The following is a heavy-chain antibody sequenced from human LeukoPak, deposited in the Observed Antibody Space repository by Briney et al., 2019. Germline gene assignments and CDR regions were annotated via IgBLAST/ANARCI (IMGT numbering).Heavy chain of an antibody. CDR2: IYNSGST. CDR3: ARNSSGNYFDY. Sequence: PSETLSLTCAVSGNSISNTCYWGWIRQPPGKELEWIGSIYNSGSTHYNPSLKSRVTISVDTSKNQFSLKLSSVTAADTAVYYCARNSSGNYFDYWGQGTLVTVSS. V-gene: IGHV4-38-2*01. J-gene: IGHJ4*02. CDR1: GNSISNTCY. D-gene: IGHD1-26*01.